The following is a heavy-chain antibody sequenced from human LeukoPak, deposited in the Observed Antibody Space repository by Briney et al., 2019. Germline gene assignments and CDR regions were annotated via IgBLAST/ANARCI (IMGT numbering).Heavy chain of an antibody. CDR1: GFTFSSYG. V-gene: IGHV3-30*02. CDR3: AKDRFVVVPAARSGSAFDI. D-gene: IGHD2-2*01. Sequence: GGSLRLSCAASGFTFSSYGMHWVRQAPGKGLEWVAFIRYDGSNKYYADSVKGRFTISRDNSKNTPYLQMNSLRAEDTAVYYCAKDRFVVVPAARSGSAFDIWGQGTMVTVSS. J-gene: IGHJ3*02. CDR2: IRYDGSNK.